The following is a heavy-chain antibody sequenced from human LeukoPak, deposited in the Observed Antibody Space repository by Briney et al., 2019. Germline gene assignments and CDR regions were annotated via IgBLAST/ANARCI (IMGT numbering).Heavy chain of an antibody. CDR3: ARDVGCSGGSCYSYYYGMDV. CDR1: GYTFTSYG. CDR2: ISAYNGNT. J-gene: IGHJ6*02. D-gene: IGHD2-15*01. V-gene: IGHV1-18*01. Sequence: ASVKVSCKASGYTFTSYGISWVRQAPGQGLEWMGWISAYNGNTNYAQKLQGRVTMTTDTSTSTAYMELRSLRSDDTAVYYCARDVGCSGGSCYSYYYGMDVWGQGTTVTVSS.